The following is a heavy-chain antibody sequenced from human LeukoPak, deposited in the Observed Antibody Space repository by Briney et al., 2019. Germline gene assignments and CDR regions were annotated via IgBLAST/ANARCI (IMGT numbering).Heavy chain of an antibody. J-gene: IGHJ4*02. V-gene: IGHV4-59*04. CDR2: IYHSGST. Sequence: SETLSLTCTVSGGSISSYYWSWIRQPPGKGLEWIGYIYHSGSTYYNPSLKSRVTISVDRSKNQFSLKLSSVTAADTAVYYCAGSYRENYFDYWGQGTLATVSS. D-gene: IGHD3-16*02. CDR3: AGSYRENYFDY. CDR1: GGSISSYY.